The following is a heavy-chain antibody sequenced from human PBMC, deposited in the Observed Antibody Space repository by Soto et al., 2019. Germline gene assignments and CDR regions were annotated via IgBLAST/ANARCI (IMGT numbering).Heavy chain of an antibody. D-gene: IGHD1-26*01. J-gene: IGHJ6*02. CDR2: ISAHNGNT. Sequence: ASVKVSCKASGDTFTRYGLSWLLQAPGQGLEWMGWISAHNGNTNYPQKLQGRVTMTTDTSTSKAYMELRSLRSDDTAVYYCATDLWMGGTYNGMDLWGQRTTVTVSS. CDR1: GDTFTRYG. CDR3: ATDLWMGGTYNGMDL. V-gene: IGHV1-18*01.